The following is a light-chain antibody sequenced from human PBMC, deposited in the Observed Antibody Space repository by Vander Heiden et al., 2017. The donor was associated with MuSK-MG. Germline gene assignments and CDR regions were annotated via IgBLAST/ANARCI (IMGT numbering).Light chain of an antibody. Sequence: DYVMTQSRDSLAVSLGERATINCKSSQSACYSSNNKNYLDWYQKKPGQPPKLLISWASIRESGVPDRYSGSGSGTDFTLTVSSLQAEDVAVYYCQQEDSTPRTFGQGTKVXIK. J-gene: IGKJ1*01. V-gene: IGKV4-1*01. CDR2: WAS. CDR3: QQEDSTPRT. CDR1: QSACYSSNNKNY.